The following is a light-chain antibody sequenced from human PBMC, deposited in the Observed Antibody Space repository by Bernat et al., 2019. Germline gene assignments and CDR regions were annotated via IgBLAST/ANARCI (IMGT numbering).Light chain of an antibody. CDR3: QQYHQWSPIT. CDR1: QSVSIN. Sequence: EVVVTQAPDTLSVSPGERATLSCRASQSVSINLAWYQQKPGQAPRLLIYGASTRATGIPARFSGSGSETVFTLTISSLQPEDFAVYYCQQYHQWSPITFGPGTKVDIK. V-gene: IGKV3D-15*01. CDR2: GAS. J-gene: IGKJ3*01.